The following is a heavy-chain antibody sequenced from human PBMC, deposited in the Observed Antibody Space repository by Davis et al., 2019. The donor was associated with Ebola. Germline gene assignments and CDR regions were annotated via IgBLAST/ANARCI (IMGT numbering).Heavy chain of an antibody. CDR1: GFTFSSYA. D-gene: IGHD3-22*01. V-gene: IGHV3-23*01. CDR3: ARESSGYHPDY. CDR2: ITGSGATT. Sequence: GESLKISCAASGFTFSSYAMTWVRQTPGKGLEWVSTITGSGATTYYADSVKGRFTISRDNSMNTLYLQMNSLRAEDTAVYYCARESSGYHPDYWGQGTLVTVSS. J-gene: IGHJ4*02.